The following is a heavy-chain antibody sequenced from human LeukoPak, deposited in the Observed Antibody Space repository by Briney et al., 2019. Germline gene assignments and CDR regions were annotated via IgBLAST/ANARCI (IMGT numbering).Heavy chain of an antibody. D-gene: IGHD3-3*01. CDR2: INPNSGGT. V-gene: IGHV1-2*02. CDR3: ARVHYTTGYAFDI. Sequence: ASVKVSCKASGYTFTGYYMHWVRQAPGQGLEWMGWINPNSGGTNYAQKFQGRVTMTRDTSISTVYMELSRLRSDDTAVYYCARVHYTTGYAFDIWGQGTMVTVSS. J-gene: IGHJ3*02. CDR1: GYTFTGYY.